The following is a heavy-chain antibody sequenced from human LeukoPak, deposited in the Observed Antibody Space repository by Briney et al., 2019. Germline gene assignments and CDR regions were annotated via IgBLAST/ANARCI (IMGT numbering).Heavy chain of an antibody. J-gene: IGHJ4*02. D-gene: IGHD2-8*01. CDR2: INQDGSGT. Sequence: GGSLRLSCAASGFTFTTHWMTWVRQAPGKGLEWVANINQDGSGTFYVDSVKGRFTISRDNARNSVYLQMNSLRVEDTAVYYCARLMFLWPPIYFDYWGQGSLVTVSS. CDR3: ARLMFLWPPIYFDY. V-gene: IGHV3-7*01. CDR1: GFTFTTHW.